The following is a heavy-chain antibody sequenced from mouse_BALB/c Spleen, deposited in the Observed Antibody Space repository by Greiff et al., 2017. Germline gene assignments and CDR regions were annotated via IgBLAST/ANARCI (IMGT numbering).Heavy chain of an antibody. V-gene: IGHV5-6-4*01. CDR1: GFTFSSYT. J-gene: IGHJ2*01. D-gene: IGHD4-1*01. CDR3: TRANSDY. Sequence: EVKLEESGGGLVKPGGSLKLSCAASGFTFSSYTMSWVRQTPEKRLEWVATISSGGSYTYYPDSVKGRFTISRDNAKNTLYLQMSSLKSEDTAMYYCTRANSDYWGQGTTLTVSS. CDR2: ISSGGSYT.